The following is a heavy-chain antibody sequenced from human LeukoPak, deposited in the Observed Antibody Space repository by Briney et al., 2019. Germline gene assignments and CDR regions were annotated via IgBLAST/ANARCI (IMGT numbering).Heavy chain of an antibody. CDR2: ISSNGGST. CDR1: GLTFSSYV. D-gene: IGHD3-10*01. V-gene: IGHV3-64*01. CDR3: ATVWFGDYWFDP. J-gene: IGHJ5*02. Sequence: QTGGSLRLSCAASGLTFSSYVMHWVRQAPGKGLEYVSGISSNGGSTYYANSMKGRFTISRDNSKNTLFLQMGSLRAEDMAVYYCATVWFGDYWFDPWGQGTLVTVSS.